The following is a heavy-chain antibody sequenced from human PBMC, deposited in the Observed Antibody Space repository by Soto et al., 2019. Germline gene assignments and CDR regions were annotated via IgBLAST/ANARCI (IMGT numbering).Heavy chain of an antibody. D-gene: IGHD2-8*01. CDR2: IYYSGST. CDR3: ARVDCTNGVCYTGGGFFDY. J-gene: IGHJ4*02. Sequence: PSETLSLTCTVSGGSVSSGSYYWSWIRQPPGEGLEWIGYIYYSGSTNYNPSLKSRVTISVDTSKNQFSLKLSSVTAADTAVYYCARVDCTNGVCYTGGGFFDYWGQGTLVTVSS. V-gene: IGHV4-61*01. CDR1: GGSVSSGSYY.